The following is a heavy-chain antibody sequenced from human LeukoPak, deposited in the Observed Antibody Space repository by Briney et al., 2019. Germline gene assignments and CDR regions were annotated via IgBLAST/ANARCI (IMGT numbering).Heavy chain of an antibody. Sequence: GESLKISCKGSGYSFTSYWIGWVRQMPGKGPEWMGIIYPGDSDTRYSPSFQGQVTISADKSISTAYLQWSSLKASDTAMYYCARANLNYYDSSGYLYWGQGTLVTVSS. J-gene: IGHJ4*02. D-gene: IGHD3-22*01. V-gene: IGHV5-51*01. CDR2: IYPGDSDT. CDR1: GYSFTSYW. CDR3: ARANLNYYDSSGYLY.